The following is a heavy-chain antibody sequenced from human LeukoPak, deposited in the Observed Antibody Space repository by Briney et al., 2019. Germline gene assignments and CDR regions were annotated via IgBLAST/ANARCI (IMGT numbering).Heavy chain of an antibody. Sequence: GGSLRLSCAASGFTFSSYSMNWVRQAPGKGLEWVSSISSSSSYIYYADSAKGRFTISRDNAKNSLYLQMNSLRAEDTAVYYCAGVRGVRHDYWGQGTLVTVSS. CDR1: GFTFSSYS. V-gene: IGHV3-21*01. D-gene: IGHD3-10*01. J-gene: IGHJ4*02. CDR3: AGVRGVRHDY. CDR2: ISSSSSYI.